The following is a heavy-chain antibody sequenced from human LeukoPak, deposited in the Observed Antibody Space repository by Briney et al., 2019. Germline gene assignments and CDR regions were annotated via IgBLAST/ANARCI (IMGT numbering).Heavy chain of an antibody. CDR2: INHSGST. D-gene: IGHD6-19*01. Sequence: SETLSLTCAVYGGSFSGYYWSWIRQPPGKGLEWIGEINHSGSTNYNPSLKSRVTISVDTSKNQFSLKLSSVTAADTAVYYCARVGYSSGWFRAWFDPWGQGTLVTVSS. CDR3: ARVGYSSGWFRAWFDP. J-gene: IGHJ5*02. CDR1: GGSFSGYY. V-gene: IGHV4-34*01.